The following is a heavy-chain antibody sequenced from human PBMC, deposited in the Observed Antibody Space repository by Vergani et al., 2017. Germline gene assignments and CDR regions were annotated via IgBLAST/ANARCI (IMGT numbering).Heavy chain of an antibody. Sequence: QVQLVESGGGVVQPGRSLRLSCAASGCTFSSYAMHWVRQAPGKGLEWVAVISYDGSNKYYADSVKGRFTISRDNSKNTLYLQMNSLRAEDTAVYYCARAYDPKSIAALSYYYYYYMDVWGKXT. D-gene: IGHD6-6*01. CDR3: ARAYDPKSIAALSYYYYYYMDV. J-gene: IGHJ6*03. CDR1: GCTFSSYA. V-gene: IGHV3-30-3*01. CDR2: ISYDGSNK.